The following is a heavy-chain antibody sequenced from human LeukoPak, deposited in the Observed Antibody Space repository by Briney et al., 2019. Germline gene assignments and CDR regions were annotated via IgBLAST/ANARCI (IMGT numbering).Heavy chain of an antibody. CDR3: AKERSCSRGSCYSPFDY. D-gene: IGHD2-15*01. V-gene: IGHV3-43*02. Sequence: PGGSLRLSCAASGFTFYDYDMHWVRQAPGKGLEWVSLISGEGGSTNYADSVKGRFTISRDNSKNSLYLLMNSLRTEDTALYYCAKERSCSRGSCYSPFDYWGQGTLVTVSS. CDR2: ISGEGGST. J-gene: IGHJ4*02. CDR1: GFTFYDYD.